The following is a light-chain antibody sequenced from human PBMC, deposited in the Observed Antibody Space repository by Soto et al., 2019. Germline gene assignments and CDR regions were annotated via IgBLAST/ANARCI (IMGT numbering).Light chain of an antibody. CDR2: DAS. Sequence: EIVLTQSPGTLSLSPGDRATLSCRASQTIASVSLAWYQQKPDQAPRLLIYDASSRAADIPDRFSGRGSGTDFPLTISRLEPGDRAEYFCQQYGNSPLTFGGGTKVEIK. CDR1: QTIASVS. CDR3: QQYGNSPLT. J-gene: IGKJ4*01. V-gene: IGKV3-20*01.